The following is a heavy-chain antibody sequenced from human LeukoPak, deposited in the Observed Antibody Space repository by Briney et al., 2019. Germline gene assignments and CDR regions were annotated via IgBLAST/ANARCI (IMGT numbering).Heavy chain of an antibody. V-gene: IGHV3-21*01. CDR1: GFTFSSYS. Sequence: GGSLRLSCAASGFTFSSYSMNWVRQAPGKGLEWVSSISSSSSYIYYADSVKGRFTISRDNAKNSLYLQMNSLRAEDTAVYYCARDLRAIVVVPAAYMDVWGKGTTVTVSS. J-gene: IGHJ6*03. D-gene: IGHD2-2*01. CDR3: ARDLRAIVVVPAAYMDV. CDR2: ISSSSSYI.